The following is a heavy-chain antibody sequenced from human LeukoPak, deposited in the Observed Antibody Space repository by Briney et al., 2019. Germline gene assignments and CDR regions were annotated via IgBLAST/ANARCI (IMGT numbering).Heavy chain of an antibody. Sequence: SETLSLTCTVPGGYISRHYCNSIRQPPGKGLEWIGYSYYSGSTNYNPSLKSRVTISVDTSKNQFSLKLSSVTAADTAVYYCARHDSSGYFDYWGQGTLVTVSS. D-gene: IGHD3-22*01. CDR2: SYYSGST. CDR1: GGYISRHY. CDR3: ARHDSSGYFDY. V-gene: IGHV4-59*11. J-gene: IGHJ4*02.